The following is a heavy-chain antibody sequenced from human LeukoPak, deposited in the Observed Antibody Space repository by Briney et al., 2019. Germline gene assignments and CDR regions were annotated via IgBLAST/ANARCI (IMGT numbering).Heavy chain of an antibody. Sequence: SETLSLTCTVSGGSISSSSYYWGWIRQPPGKGLEWIGSIYYSGSTYYNPSLKSRVTISVDTSKNQFSLKLSSVTAAETAVYYCARHDRGIAARPGYFDYWGQGTLVTVYS. D-gene: IGHD6-6*01. CDR1: GGSISSSSYY. J-gene: IGHJ4*02. CDR3: ARHDRGIAARPGYFDY. CDR2: IYYSGST. V-gene: IGHV4-39*01.